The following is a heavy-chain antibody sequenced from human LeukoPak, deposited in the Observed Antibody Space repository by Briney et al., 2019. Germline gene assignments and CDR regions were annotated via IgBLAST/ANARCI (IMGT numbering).Heavy chain of an antibody. CDR2: IKQDGTEK. J-gene: IGHJ5*02. CDR1: GFTFSRYW. CDR3: AKMGDIVVVVDWFDP. V-gene: IGHV3-7*03. Sequence: GGSLRLSCAASGFTFSRYWMSWVRQTPGKGLERVANIKQDGTEKYYVDSVKGRFTISRDNAKNLLYLQMNSLRAEDTAVYYCAKMGDIVVVVDWFDPWGQGTLVTVSS. D-gene: IGHD2-15*01.